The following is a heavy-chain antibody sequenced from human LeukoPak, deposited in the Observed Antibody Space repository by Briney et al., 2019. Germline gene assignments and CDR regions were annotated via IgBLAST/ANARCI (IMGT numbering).Heavy chain of an antibody. Sequence: PSETLSLTCTVSGGSISSGGYYWSWIRQHPGKGLEWIGYIYYSGSTYYNPSLKSRVTISVDTSKNQFSLKLNSVTAADTAVYYCARARFRELSKPYFDYWGQGTLVTVSS. J-gene: IGHJ4*02. CDR2: IYYSGST. CDR1: GGSISSGGYY. D-gene: IGHD3-10*01. CDR3: ARARFRELSKPYFDY. V-gene: IGHV4-31*03.